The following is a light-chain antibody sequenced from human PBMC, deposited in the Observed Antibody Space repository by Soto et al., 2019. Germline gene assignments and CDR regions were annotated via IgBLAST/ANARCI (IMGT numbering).Light chain of an antibody. CDR2: DNN. V-gene: IGLV1-51*01. J-gene: IGLJ2*01. Sequence: QSVLTQPPSVSAAPGQKVTISCSGSSSNIGNNYVSWYQQLPGTAPKLLIYDNNKRPSGIPDRFSGSKSGTSXXLGITGLQTGDEADYYCGTWDSSLSAVVFXXGTQXTVL. CDR3: GTWDSSLSAVV. CDR1: SSNIGNNY.